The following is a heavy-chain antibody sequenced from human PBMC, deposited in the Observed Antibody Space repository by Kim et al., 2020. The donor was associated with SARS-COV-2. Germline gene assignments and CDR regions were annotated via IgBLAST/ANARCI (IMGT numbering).Heavy chain of an antibody. V-gene: IGHV3-23*01. Sequence: ANAMKGRFTISRDNPKNTLDLQMNSLRAEDTAVYYCAKESAAIGTPLFEYWGQGTLVTVSS. CDR3: AKESAAIGTPLFEY. J-gene: IGHJ4*02. D-gene: IGHD5-18*01.